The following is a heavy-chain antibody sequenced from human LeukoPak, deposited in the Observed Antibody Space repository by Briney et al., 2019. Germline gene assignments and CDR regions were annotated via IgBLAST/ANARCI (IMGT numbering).Heavy chain of an antibody. CDR3: ASSSEVENAFDI. V-gene: IGHV4-30-4*07. CDR1: GGSISSGGYS. CDR2: IYYSGST. J-gene: IGHJ3*02. Sequence: RSSETLSLTCAVSGGSISSGGYSWSWIRQPPGKGLEWIGYIYYSGSTYYNPSLKSRVTISVDTSKNQFSLKLSSVTAADTAVYYCASSSEVENAFDIWGQGTMVTVSS.